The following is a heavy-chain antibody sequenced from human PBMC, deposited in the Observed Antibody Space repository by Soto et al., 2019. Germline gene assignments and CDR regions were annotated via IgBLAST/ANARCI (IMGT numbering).Heavy chain of an antibody. Sequence: EVQLVESGGGLVKPGGSLRLSCAASGFTFSNAWMNWVRQAPGKGLEWVGRIKSKTDGGTTDYAAPVKGRFTISRDDSKNTLYLQMNSLKTEDTAVYYCTTGEWLRLVYFDYWGQGTLVTVSS. D-gene: IGHD5-12*01. CDR1: GFTFSNAW. CDR2: IKSKTDGGTT. V-gene: IGHV3-15*07. J-gene: IGHJ4*02. CDR3: TTGEWLRLVYFDY.